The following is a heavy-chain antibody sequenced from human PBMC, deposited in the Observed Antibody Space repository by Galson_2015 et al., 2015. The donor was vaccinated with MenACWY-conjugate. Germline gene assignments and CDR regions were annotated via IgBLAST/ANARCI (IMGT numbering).Heavy chain of an antibody. CDR3: ARVGRITSWYYYYNMDV. J-gene: IGHJ6*03. D-gene: IGHD2-2*01. CDR2: IDWDDAK. Sequence: GKALEWLARIDWDDAKSYSTSLKTRLSISKDTSKNQVVLTMTNMDPVDTATYYCARVGRITSWYYYYNMDVWGNGTTVIVSS. V-gene: IGHV2-70*04.